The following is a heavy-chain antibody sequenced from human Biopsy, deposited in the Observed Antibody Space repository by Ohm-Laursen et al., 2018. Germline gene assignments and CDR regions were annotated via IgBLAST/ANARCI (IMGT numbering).Heavy chain of an antibody. J-gene: IGHJ5*02. CDR1: GGSISNNNYY. V-gene: IGHV4-39*02. Sequence: SQTLSLTCTVSGGSISNNNYYWGWIRQPPGKGLEGIGSIFYRGSTYYKPSLKIRVNISVDTSKIHFSLKLNSVTAADTAVYYCARDYDTSGYYYVSWGQGTLVTVSS. CDR3: ARDYDTSGYYYVS. CDR2: IFYRGST. D-gene: IGHD3-22*01.